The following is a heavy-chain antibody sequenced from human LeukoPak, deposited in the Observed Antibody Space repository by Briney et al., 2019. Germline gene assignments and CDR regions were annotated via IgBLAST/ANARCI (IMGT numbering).Heavy chain of an antibody. CDR3: ARDSGDRVTIFGVAYNWFDP. D-gene: IGHD3-3*01. Sequence: SETLSLTCTVSGGSIGSYYWSWIRQPAGKGLEGIGRIYTSGSTNYNPSLKGRVTMSVDTSKNQFSLKLSSVTAADTAVYYCARDSGDRVTIFGVAYNWFDPWGQGTLVTVSS. CDR1: GGSIGSYY. CDR2: IYTSGST. V-gene: IGHV4-4*07. J-gene: IGHJ5*02.